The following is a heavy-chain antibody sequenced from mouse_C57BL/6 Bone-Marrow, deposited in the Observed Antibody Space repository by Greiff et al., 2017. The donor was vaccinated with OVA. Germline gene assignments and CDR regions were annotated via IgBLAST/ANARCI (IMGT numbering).Heavy chain of an antibody. Sequence: QVQLQQSGPELVKPGASVKISCKASGYAFSSSWMNWVKQRPGKGLEWIGRIYPGDGDTNYNGKFKGKATLTADKSSSTAYMQLSSLTSEDSAVYFCAREACGVPYYFDYWGQGTTLTVSS. CDR3: AREACGVPYYFDY. CDR2: IYPGDGDT. J-gene: IGHJ2*01. V-gene: IGHV1-82*01. CDR1: GYAFSSSW.